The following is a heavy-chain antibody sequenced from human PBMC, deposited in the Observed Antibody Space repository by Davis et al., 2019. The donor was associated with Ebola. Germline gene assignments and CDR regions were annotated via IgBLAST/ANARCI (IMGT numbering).Heavy chain of an antibody. CDR2: ISGSGGST. CDR1: GFTFSSYA. V-gene: IGHV3-23*01. J-gene: IGHJ6*02. Sequence: PGGSLRLSCAASGFTFSSYAMSWVRQAPGKGLEWVSAISGSGGSTYYADSVKGRFTISRDNSKNTLYLQMNSLRAEDTAVYYCAKVGDFWSGSRHGMDVWGQGTTVTVSS. D-gene: IGHD3-3*01. CDR3: AKVGDFWSGSRHGMDV.